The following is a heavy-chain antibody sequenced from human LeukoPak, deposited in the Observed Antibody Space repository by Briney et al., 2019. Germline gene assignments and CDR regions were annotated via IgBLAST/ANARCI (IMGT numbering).Heavy chain of an antibody. V-gene: IGHV3-7*01. D-gene: IGHD2-15*01. CDR3: ASEAGYCSGGSCSVDAFDI. CDR2: IKQDGSER. J-gene: IGHJ3*02. CDR1: GFTFSSYW. Sequence: GGSLRLSCAASGFTFSSYWMSWVRQAPGKGLEWVANIKQDGSERYYVDSVKGGVTISRDNAKNSLYLQMNSLRAEDTAVYYCASEAGYCSGGSCSVDAFDIWGQGTMVTVSS.